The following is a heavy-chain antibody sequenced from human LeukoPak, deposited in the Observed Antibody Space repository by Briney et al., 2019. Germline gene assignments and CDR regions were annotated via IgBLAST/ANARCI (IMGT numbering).Heavy chain of an antibody. J-gene: IGHJ4*02. Sequence: PSETLSLTCAVYGGSFSGYYWSWIRQPPGKGLEWIGEINHSGSTNYNPSLKSRVTISVDTSKNQFSLKLSSVTAADTAVYYCARATPIAVAGNFDYWGQGTLVTVSS. CDR3: ARATPIAVAGNFDY. D-gene: IGHD6-19*01. CDR1: GGSFSGYY. CDR2: INHSGST. V-gene: IGHV4-34*01.